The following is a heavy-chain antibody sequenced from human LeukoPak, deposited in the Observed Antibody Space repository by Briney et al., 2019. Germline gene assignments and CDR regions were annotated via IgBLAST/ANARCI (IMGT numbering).Heavy chain of an antibody. CDR1: GGSFSGYY. Sequence: PSETLSLTCAVYGGSFSGYYWSWIRLPPGKGLEWIGEINHSGSTNYNPSLKSRVTISVDTSKNQFSLKLSSVTAADTAVYFCARGPYSYDSSGAFDIWGQGTMVTVSS. J-gene: IGHJ3*02. V-gene: IGHV4-34*01. D-gene: IGHD3-22*01. CDR2: INHSGST. CDR3: ARGPYSYDSSGAFDI.